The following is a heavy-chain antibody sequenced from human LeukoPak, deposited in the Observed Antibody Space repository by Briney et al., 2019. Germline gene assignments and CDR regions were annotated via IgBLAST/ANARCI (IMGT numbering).Heavy chain of an antibody. Sequence: PGGSLRLSCAASGFTFSSYAMPWVRQAPGKGLEYVSSISSNGGSTYYANSVKDRFTISRDNSKNTLYLQMGSLRAEDMAVYYCARGLRPFWELPEAYDAFDIWGQGTMVTVSS. CDR2: ISSNGGST. V-gene: IGHV3-64*01. CDR1: GFTFSSYA. J-gene: IGHJ3*02. CDR3: ARGLRPFWELPEAYDAFDI. D-gene: IGHD1-26*01.